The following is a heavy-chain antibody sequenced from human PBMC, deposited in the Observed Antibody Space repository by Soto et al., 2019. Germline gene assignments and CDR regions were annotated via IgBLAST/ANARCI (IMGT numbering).Heavy chain of an antibody. J-gene: IGHJ3*02. D-gene: IGHD2-21*02. Sequence: EVQLVESGGNLVQPGGSLRLSCAASGFTFKNYNMTWVRQALGKGLEWVSSITNTSDTIYYADSVKGRFTISRDNAKNSVSLQMSSLRDEDTAIYYCARVRLTYGAFDIWGKGQWSPSLQ. CDR1: GFTFKNYN. CDR3: ARVRLTYGAFDI. V-gene: IGHV3-48*02. CDR2: ITNTSDTI.